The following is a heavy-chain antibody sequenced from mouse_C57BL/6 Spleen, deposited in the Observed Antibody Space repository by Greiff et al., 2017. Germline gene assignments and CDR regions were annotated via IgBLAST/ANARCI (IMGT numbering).Heavy chain of an antibody. V-gene: IGHV5-17*01. CDR3: ARNYYGSSSYYAMDY. Sequence: EVKLMESGGGLVKPGGSLKLSCAASGFTFSDYGMHWVRQAPEKGLEWVAYISSSSSTIYYADTVKGRFTISRDNAKNTLFLQMTSLRSEDTAMYYCARNYYGSSSYYAMDYWGQGTSVTVSS. J-gene: IGHJ4*01. CDR1: GFTFSDYG. D-gene: IGHD1-1*01. CDR2: ISSSSSTI.